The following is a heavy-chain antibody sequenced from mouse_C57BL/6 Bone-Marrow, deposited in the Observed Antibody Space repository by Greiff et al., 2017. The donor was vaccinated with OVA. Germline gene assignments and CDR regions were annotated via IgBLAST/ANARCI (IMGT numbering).Heavy chain of an antibody. CDR3: ARRGQLRLWFAY. V-gene: IGHV1-19*01. D-gene: IGHD3-2*02. Sequence: VQLQQSGPVLVKPGASVKMSCKASGYTFTDYYINWVKQSHGKSLEWIGVINPYNGGTSYNQKFKGKATLTVDKSSSTSYMELNSLTSEDSAVYYCARRGQLRLWFAYWGKGTLVTVSA. CDR1: GYTFTDYY. J-gene: IGHJ3*01. CDR2: INPYNGGT.